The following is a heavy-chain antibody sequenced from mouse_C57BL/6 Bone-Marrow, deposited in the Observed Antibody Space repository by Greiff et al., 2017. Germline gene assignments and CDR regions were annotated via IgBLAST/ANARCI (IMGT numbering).Heavy chain of an antibody. V-gene: IGHV1-72*01. D-gene: IGHD1-1*01. CDR1: GYTFTSYW. CDR2: IDPNSGGT. Sequence: QVQLKQPGAELVKPGASVKLSCKASGYTFTSYWMHWVKQRPGRGLEWIGRIDPNSGGTKYNEKFKSKATLTVDKPSSTAYMQLSSLTSEDSAVYYCARGDTTVVAPFAYWGQGTLVTVSA. J-gene: IGHJ3*01. CDR3: ARGDTTVVAPFAY.